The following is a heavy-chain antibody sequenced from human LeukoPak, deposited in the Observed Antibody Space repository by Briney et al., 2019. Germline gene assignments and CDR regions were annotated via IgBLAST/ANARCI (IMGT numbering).Heavy chain of an antibody. J-gene: IGHJ4*02. Sequence: GGSLRLSCAASGFTFSSYAMHWVRQAPGKGLEWVAVISYDGSNKYYADSVKGRFTISRDNSKNTLYLQMNSLRAEDTAVYYCAKDFSVFQWPVALDYWGQGTLVTVSS. V-gene: IGHV3-30*04. D-gene: IGHD6-19*01. CDR3: AKDFSVFQWPVALDY. CDR2: ISYDGSNK. CDR1: GFTFSSYA.